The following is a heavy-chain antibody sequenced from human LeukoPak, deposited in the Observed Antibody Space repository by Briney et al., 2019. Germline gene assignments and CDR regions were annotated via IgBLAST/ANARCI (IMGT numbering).Heavy chain of an antibody. CDR2: IKQDGSKK. CDR3: ARDPTYYDFSSGYF. D-gene: IGHD3-3*01. J-gene: IGHJ4*02. V-gene: IGHV3-7*03. CDR1: GFTFSSYA. Sequence: GGSLRLSCAASGFTFSSYAMSWVRQAPGKGLEWVANIKQDGSKKSYVDSVKGRFSISRDNAKNSLYLQMNSLRAEDTAVYYCARDPTYYDFSSGYFWGQGTLVTVSS.